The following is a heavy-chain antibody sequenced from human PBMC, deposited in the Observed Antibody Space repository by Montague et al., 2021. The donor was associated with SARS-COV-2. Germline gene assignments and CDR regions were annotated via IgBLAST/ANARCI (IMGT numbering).Heavy chain of an antibody. CDR3: VRPPQYDGLNGPPDF. CDR1: GVSVTDYY. Sequence: SETLSLTCTVSGVSVTDYYWSWIRQPPGKGLEWVGDVLYNKGTNFNPSLKSRVAISVDTSKNQFSLRLTSVTAADTAFYYCVRPPQYDGLNGPPDFWDQGTLVTVSS. CDR2: VLYNKGT. D-gene: IGHD3-9*01. J-gene: IGHJ4*02. V-gene: IGHV4-59*08.